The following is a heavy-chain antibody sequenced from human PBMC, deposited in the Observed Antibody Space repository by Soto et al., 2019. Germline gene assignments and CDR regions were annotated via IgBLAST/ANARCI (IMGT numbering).Heavy chain of an antibody. Sequence: LQIKSVRSVVVWGTSGGFDWRRIRKQTGKGLEWIGDINHRGSTNYNPPLKSRVTISVGTSKNQSPLKLSSVTAADTAVYYCARVYPFLNYDCWSGYHNDSDYWLHGTLDTVSP. D-gene: IGHD3-3*01. CDR2: INHRGST. CDR3: ARVYPFLNYDCWSGYHNDSDY. J-gene: IGHJ4*01. V-gene: IGHV4-34*01. CDR1: WGTSGGFD.